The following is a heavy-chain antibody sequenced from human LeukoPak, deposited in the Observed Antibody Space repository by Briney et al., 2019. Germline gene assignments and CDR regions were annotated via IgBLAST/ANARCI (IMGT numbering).Heavy chain of an antibody. V-gene: IGHV3-21*01. Sequence: GGSLRLSCAASGFTFSDDFMNWVRQVPGKGLQWVSSISSLSNHIYYADSVKGRFTIFRDNAKNSLYLQMSSLEAEDTAVYYCARGPGGLRSLYYYFTDWGQGTLVTVSS. CDR1: GFTFSDDF. J-gene: IGHJ4*02. D-gene: IGHD2-21*01. CDR3: ARGPGGLRSLYYYFTD. CDR2: ISSLSNHI.